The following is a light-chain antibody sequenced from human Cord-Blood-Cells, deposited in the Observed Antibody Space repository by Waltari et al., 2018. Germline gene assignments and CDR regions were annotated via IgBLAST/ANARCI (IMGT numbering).Light chain of an antibody. J-gene: IGKJ1*01. CDR2: WAS. V-gene: IGKV4-1*01. CDR3: QQYYSYPRT. Sequence: DIVMTQSPDSLAVSLGERATINFKSSQSVLYSSNNKNDLAWYQQKPGKPPKLLIYWASSWESGVPDRFSGSGSGTDFTLTISSLQAEDVAVYYCQQYYSYPRTFGQGTKVEIK. CDR1: QSVLYSSNNKND.